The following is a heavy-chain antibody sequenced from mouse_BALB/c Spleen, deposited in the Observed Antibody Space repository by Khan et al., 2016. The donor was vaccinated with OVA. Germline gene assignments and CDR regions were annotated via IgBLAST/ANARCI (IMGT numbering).Heavy chain of an antibody. Sequence: VQLQESGPGLVVPSQNLSITCTVSGFSLSDYGVSWIRQPPGKGLEWLGVIWGGGTTYYNSALKSRLSISKDNSKSQVFLKMSRLQSDDTAMFYCAKGVWSYYYTLDYWGQGTSVTVSS. CDR3: AKGVWSYYYTLDY. CDR2: IWGGGTT. V-gene: IGHV2-6-5*01. CDR1: GFSLSDYG. J-gene: IGHJ4*01.